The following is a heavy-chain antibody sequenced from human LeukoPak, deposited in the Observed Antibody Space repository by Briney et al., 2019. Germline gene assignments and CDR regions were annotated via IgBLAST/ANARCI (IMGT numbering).Heavy chain of an antibody. CDR2: IYYRVNT. V-gene: IGHV4-59*02. CDR1: GDSVSIYY. Sequence: SETLSLTCTVSGDSVSIYYWSWIRHPPGKGLEWVGYIYYRVNTNYNPSLKSRVIMAVDTSKNQFSLKVRSVTAADTAVYYCARAGNNWSSDYWGQGTLVTVSS. J-gene: IGHJ4*02. CDR3: ARAGNNWSSDY. D-gene: IGHD1-1*01.